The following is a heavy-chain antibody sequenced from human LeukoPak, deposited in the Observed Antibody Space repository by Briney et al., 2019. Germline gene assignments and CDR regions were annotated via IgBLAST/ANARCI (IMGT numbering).Heavy chain of an antibody. CDR1: GFTFSSYA. CDR2: SSGSGGST. Sequence: PGGSLRLSCAASGFTFSSYAMSWVRQAPGKGLEWVSASSGSGGSTYYADSVKGRFTISRDNSNTTLYLQMNSLRAEDTAVYYCARDISYCGGDCAPYYFDYWGQGTLVTVSS. J-gene: IGHJ4*02. D-gene: IGHD2-21*02. CDR3: ARDISYCGGDCAPYYFDY. V-gene: IGHV3-23*01.